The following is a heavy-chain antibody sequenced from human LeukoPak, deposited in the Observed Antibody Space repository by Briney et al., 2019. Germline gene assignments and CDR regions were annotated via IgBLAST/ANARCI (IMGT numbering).Heavy chain of an antibody. CDR1: GFTFSSYA. CDR3: AKAVVGVAAIVY. Sequence: PGGSLRLSCAASGFTFSSYAMTWVRQAPGKGLEWVSGISAGGGSTYYADSVKGRFTISRDNSKNTLYLQMNSLRAEDRAIYYCAKAVVGVAAIVYWGQGTLVTVSS. J-gene: IGHJ4*02. D-gene: IGHD2-15*01. CDR2: ISAGGGST. V-gene: IGHV3-23*01.